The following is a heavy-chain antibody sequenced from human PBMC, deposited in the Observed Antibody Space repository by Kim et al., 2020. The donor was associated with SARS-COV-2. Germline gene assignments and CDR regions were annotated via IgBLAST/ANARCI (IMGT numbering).Heavy chain of an antibody. J-gene: IGHJ6*02. CDR2: IYYSGST. Sequence: SETLSLTCTVSGGSISSSSYYWGWIRQPPGKGLEWIGSIYYSGSTYYNPSLKSRVTISVDTSKNQFSLKLSSVTAADTAVYYCARQYRFSGYDPAYGMDVWGQGTTVTVSS. D-gene: IGHD5-12*01. V-gene: IGHV4-39*01. CDR1: GGSISSSSYY. CDR3: ARQYRFSGYDPAYGMDV.